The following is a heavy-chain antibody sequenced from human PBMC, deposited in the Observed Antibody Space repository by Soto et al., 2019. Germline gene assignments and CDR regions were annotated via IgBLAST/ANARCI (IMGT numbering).Heavy chain of an antibody. CDR1: GYTFSNYG. V-gene: IGHV1-18*01. J-gene: IGHJ4*02. CDR3: ARVLVGGTIPDY. D-gene: IGHD1-26*01. Sequence: QVQLVQSGPEVKKPGASAKVSCKTSGYTFSNYGFSWVRQAPGQGLEWMGWISGYNGNTNYAQKFQGRVTMTTDTSTTTVYMELRSLRSGDTAVYYCARVLVGGTIPDYWGQGTLVTVSS. CDR2: ISGYNGNT.